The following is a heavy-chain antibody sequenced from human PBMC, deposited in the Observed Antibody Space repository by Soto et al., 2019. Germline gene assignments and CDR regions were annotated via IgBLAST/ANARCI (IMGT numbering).Heavy chain of an antibody. CDR2: IYYSGST. Sequence: SETLSLTCTFSGGSISSYYWSWIRQPPGKGLEWIGYIYYSGSTNYNPSLKSRVTISVDTSKNQFSLKLSSVTAADTAVYYCATGSYGARTNIEYGGQGSLVTVAS. CDR1: GGSISSYY. J-gene: IGHJ4*02. CDR3: ATGSYGARTNIEY. V-gene: IGHV4-59*08. D-gene: IGHD4-17*01.